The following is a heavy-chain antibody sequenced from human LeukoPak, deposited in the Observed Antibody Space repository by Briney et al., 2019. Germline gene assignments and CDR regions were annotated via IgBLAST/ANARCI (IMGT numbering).Heavy chain of an antibody. V-gene: IGHV4-4*07. D-gene: IGHD3-10*01. Sequence: SETLSLTCNVSGGSISSYYWSWIRQPAGKGLEWIGRIYTSGSTNYNPSLKSRVTISVDTSKNQFSLKLSSVTAADTAVYYCARMVRENPYTYYMDVWGKGTTVTISS. CDR3: ARMVRENPYTYYMDV. CDR2: IYTSGST. CDR1: GGSISSYY. J-gene: IGHJ6*03.